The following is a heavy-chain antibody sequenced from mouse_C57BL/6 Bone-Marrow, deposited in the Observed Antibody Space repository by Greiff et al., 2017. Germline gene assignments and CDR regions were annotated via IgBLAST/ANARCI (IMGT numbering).Heavy chain of an antibody. CDR2: IYPGDGDT. CDR3: ARDYNYAMDY. CDR1: GYAFSSSW. J-gene: IGHJ4*01. Sequence: VKLVESGPELVKPGASVKISCKASGYAFSSSWMNWVKQRPGKGLEWIGRIYPGDGDTNYNGKFKGKATLTADKSSSTAYMQLSSLTSEDSAVYFCARDYNYAMDYWGQGTSVTVSS. D-gene: IGHD2-12*01. V-gene: IGHV1-82*01.